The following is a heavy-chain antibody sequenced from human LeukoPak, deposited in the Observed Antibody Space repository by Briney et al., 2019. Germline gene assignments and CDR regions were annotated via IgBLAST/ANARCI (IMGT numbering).Heavy chain of an antibody. J-gene: IGHJ4*02. Sequence: GGSLRLSCVASGFTFSDYTMHWVRQAPGKGLEYVSAISRYGDNTYYANSVKGRFTISRDNAKNTLYLQMGSQRADDIAVYYCARATNTYGGNSDYWGQGTLVTVSS. CDR3: ARATNTYGGNSDY. D-gene: IGHD4-23*01. CDR1: GFTFSDYT. CDR2: ISRYGDNT. V-gene: IGHV3-64*01.